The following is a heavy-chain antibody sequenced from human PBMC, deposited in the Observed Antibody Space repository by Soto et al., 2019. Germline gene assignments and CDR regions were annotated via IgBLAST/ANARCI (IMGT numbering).Heavy chain of an antibody. D-gene: IGHD3-10*01. CDR2: MNAGNGNT. V-gene: IGHV1-3*01. CDR1: GYTFTSYS. J-gene: IGHJ4*02. CDR3: ARDNVLLWFGELSLFEY. Sequence: SVKVSCKASGYTFTSYSMHWVRQSPGQRLEWMGWMNAGNGNTKYSQKFQGRVTITRDTSASTAYMELSSLRSEDTGVYYCARDNVLLWFGELSLFEYWGQGTLVTVSS.